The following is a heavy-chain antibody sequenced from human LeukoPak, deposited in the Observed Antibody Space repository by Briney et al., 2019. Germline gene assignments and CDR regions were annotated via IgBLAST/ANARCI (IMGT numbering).Heavy chain of an antibody. CDR3: ARDTGPINYYDSSGYYPESFDC. CDR2: ISAYNGNT. V-gene: IGHV1-18*01. CDR1: GYTFTSYG. D-gene: IGHD3-22*01. J-gene: IGHJ4*02. Sequence: VASVKVSCKASGYTFTSYGISWVRQAPGQGLEWMGWISAYNGNTNYAQKLQGRVTMTTDTSTSTAYMELRSLRSDDTAVYYCARDTGPINYYDSSGYYPESFDCWGQGTLVTVSS.